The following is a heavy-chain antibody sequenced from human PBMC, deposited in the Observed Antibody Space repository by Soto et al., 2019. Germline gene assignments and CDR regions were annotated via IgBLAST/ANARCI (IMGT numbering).Heavy chain of an antibody. J-gene: IGHJ6*02. CDR1: GGTFSSYT. CDR2: IIPILGIA. Sequence: QVQLVQSGAEVKKPGSSVKVSCKASGGTFSSYTISWVRQAPGQGLEWMGRIIPILGIANYAQKFQGRGTSTADKSTSTADMELSSLRSEDTAVYYCARDGGYCSSTSCYYPYYYYGMDVWGQGTTVTVSS. D-gene: IGHD2-2*01. V-gene: IGHV1-69*08. CDR3: ARDGGYCSSTSCYYPYYYYGMDV.